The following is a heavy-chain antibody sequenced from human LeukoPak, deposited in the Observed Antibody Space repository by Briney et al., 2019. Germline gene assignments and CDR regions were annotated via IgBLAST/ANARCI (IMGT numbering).Heavy chain of an antibody. CDR1: GGSTSSSTYY. V-gene: IGHV4-39*01. D-gene: IGHD3-10*01. CDR2: IYYRGST. CDR3: ARHITDGPSSYYYYMDV. J-gene: IGHJ6*03. Sequence: SETLSLTCSVSGGSTSSSTYYWGWIRQPPGRGLEWIGSIYYRGSTYYNPSLKSRATISVDTSKNQFSLRLTSVTAADAAVYYCARHITDGPSSYYYYMDVWGKGTTVTVSS.